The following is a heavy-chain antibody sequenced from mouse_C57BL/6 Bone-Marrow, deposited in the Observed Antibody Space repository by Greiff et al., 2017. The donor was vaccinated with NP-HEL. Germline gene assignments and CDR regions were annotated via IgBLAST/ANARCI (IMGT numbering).Heavy chain of an antibody. V-gene: IGHV10-1*01. Sequence: DVKLVESGGGLVQPKGSLKLSCAASGFSFNTYAMNWVRQAPGKGLEWVARIRSKSNNYATYYADSVKDRFTISRDDSESMLYLQMNNLKTEDTAMYYCVRQYYGRYWYFDVWGTGTTVTVSS. CDR1: GFSFNTYA. CDR2: IRSKSNNYAT. CDR3: VRQYYGRYWYFDV. J-gene: IGHJ1*03. D-gene: IGHD1-1*01.